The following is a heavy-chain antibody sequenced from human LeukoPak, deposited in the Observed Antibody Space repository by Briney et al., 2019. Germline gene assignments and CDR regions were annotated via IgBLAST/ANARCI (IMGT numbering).Heavy chain of an antibody. CDR3: ARVLERYYYGSSGYYY. CDR2: INPSGGST. CDR1: GYTFTSYY. J-gene: IGHJ4*02. V-gene: IGHV1-46*01. D-gene: IGHD3-22*01. Sequence: ASVKVSCKAAGYTFTSYYMHWGRHAPGQGLELMGIINPSGGSTSYGQKFQGRVTMTRDTSTSTVYLELSSLRSEDTAVYYCARVLERYYYGSSGYYYWGQGTLVTVSS.